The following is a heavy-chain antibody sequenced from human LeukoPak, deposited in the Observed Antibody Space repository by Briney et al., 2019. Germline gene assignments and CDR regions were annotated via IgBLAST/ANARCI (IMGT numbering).Heavy chain of an antibody. V-gene: IGHV3-30*04. Sequence: PGRSLRLSCAASGFTFSSYAMHWVRQAPGKGLEWMAVISYDGSNKYYADSVKGRFTISRDNSKNTLYLQMNSLRAEDTAVYYCARGRRIQLWLSIWGQGTLVTVSS. J-gene: IGHJ4*02. CDR1: GFTFSSYA. D-gene: IGHD5-18*01. CDR2: ISYDGSNK. CDR3: ARGRRIQLWLSI.